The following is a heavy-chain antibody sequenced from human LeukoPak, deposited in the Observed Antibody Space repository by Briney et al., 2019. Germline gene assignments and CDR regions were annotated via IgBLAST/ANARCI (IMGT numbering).Heavy chain of an antibody. CDR2: IIPIFGTA. D-gene: IGHD3-3*01. CDR1: GGTFSSYA. J-gene: IGHJ5*02. CDR3: ARKGIFGVAKGWFDP. V-gene: IGHV1-69*06. Sequence: GASVKVSCKASGGTFSSYAISWVRQAPGQGLEWMGGIIPIFGTANYAQKFQGRVTITADKSTSTAYMELSSLRSEDTAMYYCARKGIFGVAKGWFDPWGQGTLVTVSS.